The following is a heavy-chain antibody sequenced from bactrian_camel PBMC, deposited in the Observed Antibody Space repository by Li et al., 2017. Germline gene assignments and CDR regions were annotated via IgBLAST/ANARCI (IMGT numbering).Heavy chain of an antibody. CDR3: AAADGVWCRMNH. D-gene: IGHD7*01. J-gene: IGHJ4*01. V-gene: IGHV3S53*01. Sequence: QVQLVESGGGSVQAGGSLTLSCTASESTYRSICMAWFRQAPGKEREAVAGIDSGGKTSYAEFVKGRFTISRDNNKNTLSLQMRRLKPEDTATYYCAAADGVWCRMNHWGHGTQVTVS. CDR1: ESTYRSIC. CDR2: IDSGGKT.